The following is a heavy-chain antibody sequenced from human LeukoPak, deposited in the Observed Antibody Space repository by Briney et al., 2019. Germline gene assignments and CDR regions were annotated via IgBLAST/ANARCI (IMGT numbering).Heavy chain of an antibody. CDR2: ISSSSSTI. V-gene: IGHV3-48*01. Sequence: PGGSLRLSCAASGFTFSSYAMSWVRQAPGKGLEWVSYISSSSSTIYYADSVKGRFTISRDNAKNSLYLQMNSLRAEDTAVYYCARDLYYYDSSGSIEDDYWGQGTLVTVSS. D-gene: IGHD3-22*01. CDR1: GFTFSSYA. J-gene: IGHJ4*02. CDR3: ARDLYYYDSSGSIEDDY.